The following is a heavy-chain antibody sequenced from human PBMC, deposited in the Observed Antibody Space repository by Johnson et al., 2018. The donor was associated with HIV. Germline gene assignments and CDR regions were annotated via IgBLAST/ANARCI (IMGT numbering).Heavy chain of an antibody. CDR1: GFTFSSYP. Sequence: QVLLVESGGGLVQPGRSLRLSCAVSGFTFSSYPMHWVRQAPGKGLEWVAVISYDGSNKYYADSVKGRFTISRDNSKNTLYLQMNSLRAEDTAVYYCARVTQQVVRVGSDAFDIWGQGTMVTVSS. D-gene: IGHD4-23*01. J-gene: IGHJ3*02. CDR2: ISYDGSNK. V-gene: IGHV3-30*04. CDR3: ARVTQQVVRVGSDAFDI.